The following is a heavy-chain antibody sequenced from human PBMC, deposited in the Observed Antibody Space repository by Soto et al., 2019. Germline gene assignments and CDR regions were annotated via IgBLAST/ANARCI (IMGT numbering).Heavy chain of an antibody. J-gene: IGHJ4*02. CDR2: IYHSGST. D-gene: IGHD3-16*02. Sequence: PSETLSLTCAVSGGSISSSNWWSWVRQSPGKGLEWIGEIYHSGSTNYNPSLKSRVSISVDKSKNQFSLKLKSVTAADTAVYYCARAEVWGSYRCFDYWGQGTRVTVSS. V-gene: IGHV4-4*02. CDR3: ARAEVWGSYRCFDY. CDR1: GGSISSSNW.